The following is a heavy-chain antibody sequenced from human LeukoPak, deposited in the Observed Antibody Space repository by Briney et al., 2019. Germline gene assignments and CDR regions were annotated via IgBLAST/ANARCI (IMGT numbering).Heavy chain of an antibody. CDR2: IYYSGST. J-gene: IGHJ3*02. V-gene: IGHV4-59*01. Sequence: SETLSLTCTVSGGSISSYYWSWIRQPPGKGLEWIGYIYYSGSTTYNPSLKSRVSISVDTSKNQFSLKLNSVTAADAAVYYCARRRYDSSGYYAFDIWGQGTMVTVSS. CDR3: ARRRYDSSGYYAFDI. CDR1: GGSISSYY. D-gene: IGHD3-22*01.